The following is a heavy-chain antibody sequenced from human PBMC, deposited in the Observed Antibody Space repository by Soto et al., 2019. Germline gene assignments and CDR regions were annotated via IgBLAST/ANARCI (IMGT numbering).Heavy chain of an antibody. D-gene: IGHD6-13*01. J-gene: IGHJ4*02. V-gene: IGHV3-23*01. Sequence: GGSLRLSCAASGFTFSSYAMSWVRQAPGKGLEWVSTISGSGGSTYYADSVKGRFTISRDNSKSTLYLQMNSLRAEDTAVYYCAKEYQQLLYYFDYWGQGTLVTVSS. CDR1: GFTFSSYA. CDR2: ISGSGGST. CDR3: AKEYQQLLYYFDY.